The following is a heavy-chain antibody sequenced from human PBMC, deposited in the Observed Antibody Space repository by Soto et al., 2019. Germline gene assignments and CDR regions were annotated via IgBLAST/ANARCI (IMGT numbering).Heavy chain of an antibody. CDR2: IYPGDSDT. V-gene: IGHV5-51*01. D-gene: IGHD6-19*01. CDR1: GYSFTSYW. J-gene: IGHJ6*03. CDR3: ARHYIAVAALKGDYYYYYYMDV. Sequence: GESLKISCKGSGYSFTSYWIGWVRQMPGKGLEWMGIIYPGDSDTRYSPSFQGQVTISADKSISTAYLQWSSLKASDTAMYYCARHYIAVAALKGDYYYYYYMDVWGKGTTVTVSS.